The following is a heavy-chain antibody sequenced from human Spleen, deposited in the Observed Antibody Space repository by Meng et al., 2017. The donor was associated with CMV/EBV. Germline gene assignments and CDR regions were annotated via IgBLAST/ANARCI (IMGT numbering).Heavy chain of an antibody. Sequence: SETLSLTCGVYGGSFSGYYWSWIRQSPGKGLEWIGEINHSGRTNYNPSLKSRVTISVDTSKNQFSLKVNSVTAADTAVYYCARGPPRGPYGYWGQGTLVTVSS. J-gene: IGHJ4*02. D-gene: IGHD3-10*01. CDR2: INHSGRT. CDR3: ARGPPRGPYGY. CDR1: GGSFSGYY. V-gene: IGHV4-34*01.